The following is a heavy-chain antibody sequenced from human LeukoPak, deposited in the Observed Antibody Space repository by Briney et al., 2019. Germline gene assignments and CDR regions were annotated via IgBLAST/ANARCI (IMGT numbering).Heavy chain of an antibody. J-gene: IGHJ5*02. D-gene: IGHD3-3*01. CDR1: GGFISSYY. V-gene: IGHV4-59*01. CDR3: ARGGYYDFWSGYYRPQNWFDP. Sequence: SETLSLTCTVSGGFISSYYWSWIRQPPGKGLEWIGYIYYSGSTNYNPSLKSRVTISVDTSKNQFSLKLSSVTAADTAVYYCARGGYYDFWSGYYRPQNWFDPWGQGTLVTVSS. CDR2: IYYSGST.